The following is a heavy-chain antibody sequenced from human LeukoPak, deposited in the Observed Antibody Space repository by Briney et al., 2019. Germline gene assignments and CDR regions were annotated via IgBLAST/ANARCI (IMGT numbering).Heavy chain of an antibody. CDR2: INPNNGDT. V-gene: IGHV1-2*02. J-gene: IGHJ5*02. CDR3: TRHVIGAPGGNDL. Sequence: GASVTVSCKASGYTFTGYYMHWMRQAPEEGPEWMGWINPNNGDTKYAQKFQGRVTLTRDTSISTAYMELSSLRSDDTAVYYCTRHVIGAPGGNDLWGQGTLVTVSS. CDR1: GYTFTGYY. D-gene: IGHD4-23*01.